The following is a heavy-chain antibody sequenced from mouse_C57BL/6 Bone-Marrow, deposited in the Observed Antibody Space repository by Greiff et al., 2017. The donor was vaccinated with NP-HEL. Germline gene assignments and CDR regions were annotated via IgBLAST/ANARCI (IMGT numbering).Heavy chain of an antibody. Sequence: QVQLKQSGAELVKPGASVKLSCKASGYTFTEYTIHWVKQRSGQGLEWIGWFYPGSGSIKYNEKFKDKATLTADKSSSTVYMELSRLTSEDSAVYFCARHEGGGSSPNWYFDVWGTGTTVTVSS. CDR2: FYPGSGSI. D-gene: IGHD1-1*01. CDR1: GYTFTEYT. V-gene: IGHV1-62-2*01. J-gene: IGHJ1*03. CDR3: ARHEGGGSSPNWYFDV.